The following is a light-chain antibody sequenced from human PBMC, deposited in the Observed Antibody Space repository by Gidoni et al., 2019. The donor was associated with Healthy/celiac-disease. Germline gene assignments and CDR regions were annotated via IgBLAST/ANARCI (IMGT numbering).Light chain of an antibody. CDR3: QQSYSTFT. CDR1: QSISSY. CDR2: AAS. V-gene: IGKV1-39*01. Sequence: DIQMTQSPSSLSASVGDRVTITCRASQSISSYLNWYQQKPGKAPKLLIYAASSLQSGVPSRFSGSGAGTDFTRTISSMQPEDFATDYCQQSYSTFTFXPXTKVDIK. J-gene: IGKJ3*01.